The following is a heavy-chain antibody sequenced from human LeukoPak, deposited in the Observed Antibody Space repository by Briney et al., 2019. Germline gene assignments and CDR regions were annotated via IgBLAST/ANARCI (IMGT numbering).Heavy chain of an antibody. CDR3: ARDRYYYGSGNYRLFDY. CDR2: IYTSGST. D-gene: IGHD3-10*01. Sequence: PSETLSLTCTVSGGSISSYYWSWIRQPAGKGLEWIGRIYTSGSTNYNPSLKSRVTMSVDTSKNQFSLKLSSVTAADTAVYYCARDRYYYGSGNYRLFDYWGQGTLVTVSS. V-gene: IGHV4-4*07. CDR1: GGSISSYY. J-gene: IGHJ4*02.